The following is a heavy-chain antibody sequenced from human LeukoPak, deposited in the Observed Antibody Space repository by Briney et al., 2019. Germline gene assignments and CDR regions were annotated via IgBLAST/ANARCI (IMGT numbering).Heavy chain of an antibody. J-gene: IGHJ4*02. D-gene: IGHD2-2*01. Sequence: ASVKVSCKVSGYTLTELSMHWVRQAPGKGLEWMGGFDPEDGETIYAQKFQGRVTMTEDTSTDTAYMELSSLRSEDTAVYYCAREGGYCSSTSCPFDYWGQGTLVTVSS. CDR1: GYTLTELS. V-gene: IGHV1-24*01. CDR2: FDPEDGET. CDR3: AREGGYCSSTSCPFDY.